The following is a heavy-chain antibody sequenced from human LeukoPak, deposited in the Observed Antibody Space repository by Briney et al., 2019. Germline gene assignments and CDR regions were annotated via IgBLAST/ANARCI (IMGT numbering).Heavy chain of an antibody. J-gene: IGHJ4*02. Sequence: ASVKVSCKASGGTFSSYAISWVRQAPGQGLEWMGRIIPILGIANYAQKLQGRVTITADKPTSTAYMELSSLRSEDTAVYYCARGGGSGELDYWGQGTLVTVSS. CDR1: GGTFSSYA. D-gene: IGHD2-15*01. CDR2: IIPILGIA. V-gene: IGHV1-69*04. CDR3: ARGGGSGELDY.